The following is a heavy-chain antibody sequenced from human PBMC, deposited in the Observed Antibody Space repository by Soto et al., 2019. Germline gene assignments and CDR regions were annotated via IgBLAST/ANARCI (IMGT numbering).Heavy chain of an antibody. CDR3: AGGGTNWGWNGGY. D-gene: IGHD7-27*01. CDR2: ISYDGSNK. Sequence: QVQLVESGGGVVQPGRSLRLSCAASGFTFSSYAMHWVRQAPGKGLEWVAVISYDGSNKYYADSVKGRFTISRDNSKNTLYLKMNSLRAEDTAVYYCAGGGTNWGWNGGYWGQGTLVTVSS. CDR1: GFTFSSYA. V-gene: IGHV3-30-3*01. J-gene: IGHJ4*02.